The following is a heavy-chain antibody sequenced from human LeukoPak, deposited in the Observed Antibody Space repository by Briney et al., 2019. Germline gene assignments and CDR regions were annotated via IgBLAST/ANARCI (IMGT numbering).Heavy chain of an antibody. Sequence: GGSLRLSCAASGFTFSSYTMNWVRQAPGKGLEWVSSIGSGSSAIYYADSVKGRFTISRDNAKNSLYLQMNSLRDEDTAVYYCARVKGVFAPFDSWGQGTLATVSS. D-gene: IGHD2-8*01. J-gene: IGHJ4*02. CDR1: GFTFSSYT. V-gene: IGHV3-48*02. CDR3: ARVKGVFAPFDS. CDR2: IGSGSSAI.